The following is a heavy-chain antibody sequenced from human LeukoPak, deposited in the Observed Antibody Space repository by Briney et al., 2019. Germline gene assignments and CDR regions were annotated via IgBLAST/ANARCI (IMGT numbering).Heavy chain of an antibody. Sequence: GGSLRLSCAASGLIFSNYWMTWVRQALGKGLEWVANINMDGSEENYVDSVKGRFTISRDNAKNSLYLRMNSLRAEDTAVYYCTRDRWIDYWGQGTLVTVSS. V-gene: IGHV3-7*01. CDR2: INMDGSEE. J-gene: IGHJ4*02. D-gene: IGHD3-16*02. CDR3: TRDRWIDY. CDR1: GLIFSNYW.